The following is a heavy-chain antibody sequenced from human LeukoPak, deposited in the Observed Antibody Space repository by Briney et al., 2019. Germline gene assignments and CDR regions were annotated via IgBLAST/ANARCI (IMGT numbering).Heavy chain of an antibody. CDR3: AREILMGWFDP. CDR2: IYNSGST. CDR1: GDSISGGGYC. J-gene: IGHJ5*02. Sequence: PSQTLSLTCAVSGDSISGGGYCRSCIRQPPGKGLEWIGYIYNSGSTKYNPSLKSRVTISVDTSKNQFSLKLNSVTAADTAVYYCAREILMGWFDPWGQGTLVTVSS. D-gene: IGHD2-8*01. V-gene: IGHV4-30-4*07.